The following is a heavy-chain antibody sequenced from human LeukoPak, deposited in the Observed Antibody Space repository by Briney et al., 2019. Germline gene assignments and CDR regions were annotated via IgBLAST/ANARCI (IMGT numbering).Heavy chain of an antibody. J-gene: IGHJ4*02. V-gene: IGHV4-30-4*01. CDR2: IYYSGST. CDR3: ARDTRDYYDSSGYPDY. CDR1: GGSISSGDYY. Sequence: SETLSLTCTVSGGSISSGDYYWSWIRQPPGKGLEWIGYIYYSGSTYYNPSLKSRVTISVDTSKNQFSLKPSSVTAADTAVYYCARDTRDYYDSSGYPDYWGQGTLVTVSS. D-gene: IGHD3-22*01.